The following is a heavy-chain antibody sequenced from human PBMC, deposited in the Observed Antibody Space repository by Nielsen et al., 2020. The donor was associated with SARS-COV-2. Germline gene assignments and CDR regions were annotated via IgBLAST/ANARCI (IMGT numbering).Heavy chain of an antibody. Sequence: SETLSLTCTVSGGSISSGSYYWGWIRQPPGKGLEWIGSIYYSVSTYYNPSLKSRVTISVDTSKNQFSLKLSSVTAADTAVYYCARGVFPYDFWSGYYTGIEYAFDIWGQGTMVTVSS. V-gene: IGHV4-39*01. CDR3: ARGVFPYDFWSGYYTGIEYAFDI. D-gene: IGHD3-3*01. CDR1: GGSISSGSYY. J-gene: IGHJ3*02. CDR2: IYYSVST.